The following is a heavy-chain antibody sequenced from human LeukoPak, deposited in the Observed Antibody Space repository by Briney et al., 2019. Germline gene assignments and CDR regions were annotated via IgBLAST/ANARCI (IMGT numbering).Heavy chain of an antibody. CDR2: INHSGST. Sequence: PSETLSLTCAVYGGSFSGYYWSWIRQPPGKGLEWIWEINHSGSTNYNPSLKSRVTISVDTSKNQFSLKLSSVTAADTAVYYCAREGYSSSWAYGMDVWGQGTTVTVSS. V-gene: IGHV4-34*01. CDR3: AREGYSSSWAYGMDV. D-gene: IGHD6-13*01. CDR1: GGSFSGYY. J-gene: IGHJ6*02.